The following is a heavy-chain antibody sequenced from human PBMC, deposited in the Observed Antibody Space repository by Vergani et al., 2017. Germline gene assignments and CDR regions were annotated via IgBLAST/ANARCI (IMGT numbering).Heavy chain of an antibody. D-gene: IGHD1-26*01. V-gene: IGHV1-2*02. Sequence: QVQLVQSGAEVKKPGASVKVSCKASGYTFTGYYMHWVRQAPGQGLEWMGWLNPNRGGTNYAQKFQGRVTMTRDTSISTAYMELSRLRSDDTAVYYCARDISGIYGTAFDYWGQGTLVTVSS. CDR2: LNPNRGGT. CDR1: GYTFTGYY. CDR3: ARDISGIYGTAFDY. J-gene: IGHJ4*02.